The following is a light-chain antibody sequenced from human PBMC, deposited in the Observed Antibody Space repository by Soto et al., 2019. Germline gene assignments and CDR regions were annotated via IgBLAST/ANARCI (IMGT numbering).Light chain of an antibody. Sequence: EIVLTQSPGTLSLSPGERATLSCRASQSVVSSYVAWYQQTPGQPPRLLIYGSSNRATGIPDRFSVSGSGTDFTLTISRLEPEDFAVYYCQQYGHSPWTFGQGTKVEIK. CDR3: QQYGHSPWT. CDR2: GSS. J-gene: IGKJ1*01. V-gene: IGKV3-20*01. CDR1: QSVVSSY.